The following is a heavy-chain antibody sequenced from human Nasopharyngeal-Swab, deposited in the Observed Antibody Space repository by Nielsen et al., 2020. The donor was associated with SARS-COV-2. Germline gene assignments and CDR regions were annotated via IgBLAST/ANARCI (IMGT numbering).Heavy chain of an antibody. V-gene: IGHV3-48*04. CDR2: ISSSSGTI. D-gene: IGHD3-16*01. J-gene: IGHJ4*02. Sequence: GESLKISCAASGFTFNGYGMNWVRQAPGKGLEWLSYISSSSGTIYYADSVKGRFTVARDNANKTLYLQMNSLRVEDTAVYYCARGNFGGGSLDYWGQGALVTVSS. CDR3: ARGNFGGGSLDY. CDR1: GFTFNGYG.